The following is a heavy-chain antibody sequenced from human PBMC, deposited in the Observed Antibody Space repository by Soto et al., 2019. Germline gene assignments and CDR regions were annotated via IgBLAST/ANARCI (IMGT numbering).Heavy chain of an antibody. CDR2: ISGYNGNK. D-gene: IGHD5-12*01. CDR3: VRDSPIGSTFSGYDGIDY. V-gene: IGHV1-18*01. Sequence: ASVKVSCKASGYTFTSYGISWVRQAPGQGLEWMGWISGYNGNKKYAQKLQGRVTMTTDTSTSTAYMELRSLRSDDTAVYYCVRDSPIGSTFSGYDGIDYWGQGTLVTVSS. J-gene: IGHJ4*02. CDR1: GYTFTSYG.